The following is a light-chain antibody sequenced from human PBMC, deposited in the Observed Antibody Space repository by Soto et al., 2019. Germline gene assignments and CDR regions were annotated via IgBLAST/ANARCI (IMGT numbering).Light chain of an antibody. J-gene: IGKJ4*01. V-gene: IGKV3-11*01. CDR3: QHRSNWPQLT. CDR1: QSVSSY. CDR2: DAS. Sequence: EIVLTQSPATLSLSPGERATLSCRASQSVSSYLAWYQQKPGQAPSLLIYDASNRAAGIPARFSGSGSGTDFTLSISSLEPEDVAVYYCQHRSNWPQLTFGGATHVEIK.